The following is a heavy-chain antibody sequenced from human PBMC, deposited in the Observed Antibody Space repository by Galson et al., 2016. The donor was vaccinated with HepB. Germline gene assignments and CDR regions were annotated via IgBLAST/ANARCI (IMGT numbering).Heavy chain of an antibody. Sequence: SLRLSCAASGFIFDDYAMHWVRQAPVKGLEWVSSISWNSGRIDYADSVKGRFTISRDNAKNSLYLQMKSLRAEDTALYFCAKENGTLYYDGMDVWGQGTTVTVSS. J-gene: IGHJ6*02. CDR1: GFIFDDYA. D-gene: IGHD1-26*01. CDR3: AKENGTLYYDGMDV. CDR2: ISWNSGRI. V-gene: IGHV3-9*01.